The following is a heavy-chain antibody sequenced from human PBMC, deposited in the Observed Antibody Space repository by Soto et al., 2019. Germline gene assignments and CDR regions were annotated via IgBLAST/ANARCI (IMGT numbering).Heavy chain of an antibody. CDR3: ARDQATIFGVVIIPVPYYGMDV. J-gene: IGHJ6*02. D-gene: IGHD3-3*01. V-gene: IGHV1-18*01. CDR1: GYIFTSYG. Sequence: ASVKVSCKASGYIFTSYGITWVRRAPGQGLQWMGWISAYNGDTNYPQNLQGRVTLTTDTSTSTAYMELRSLRSDDTAVYYCARDQATIFGVVIIPVPYYGMDVWGQGTTVTVSS. CDR2: ISAYNGDT.